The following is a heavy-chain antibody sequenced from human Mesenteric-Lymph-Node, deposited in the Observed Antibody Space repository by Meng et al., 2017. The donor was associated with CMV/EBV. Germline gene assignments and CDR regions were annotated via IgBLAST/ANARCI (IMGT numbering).Heavy chain of an antibody. V-gene: IGHV3-7*01. CDR1: GFTIGTYW. CDR2: IKEDGSEK. J-gene: IGHJ4*02. D-gene: IGHD1-26*01. Sequence: GGSLRLSCAASGFTIGTYWMNWVRQAPGKGLECVANIKEDGSEKCYVDSVKGRFTISRDKARNSLNLQMSSLKVEDTAVYSCAREFPASWEPFDYWGQGTLVTVSS. CDR3: AREFPASWEPFDY.